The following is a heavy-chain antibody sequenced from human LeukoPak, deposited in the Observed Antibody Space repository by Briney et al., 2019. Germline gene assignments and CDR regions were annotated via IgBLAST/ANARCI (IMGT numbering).Heavy chain of an antibody. D-gene: IGHD3-16*01. V-gene: IGHV1-2*02. CDR3: ARRFYYAMAV. J-gene: IGHJ6*02. Sequence: ASVTVSCKASGYSFTGYFMQWVRQAPGQGLEWMGWINPNSGDTNYAQTFQGRVTITRDTSISTAYMELSRLRSDDAAVYYCARRFYYAMAVWGQGTTVTVSS. CDR2: INPNSGDT. CDR1: GYSFTGYF.